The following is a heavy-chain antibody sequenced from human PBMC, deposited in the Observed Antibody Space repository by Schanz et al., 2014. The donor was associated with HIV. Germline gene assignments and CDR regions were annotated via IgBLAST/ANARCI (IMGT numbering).Heavy chain of an antibody. D-gene: IGHD1-26*01. V-gene: IGHV1-18*01. CDR3: ARDRPVIVGATRADGGTDFDY. J-gene: IGHJ4*02. CDR2: ISAYNGNT. CDR1: GYTFISYG. Sequence: QVQLVQSGTEVKKPGASVKVSCKASGYTFISYGISWVRQAPGQGLEWMGWISAYNGNTNYAQKFQGRLTMTTDTSTSTAYMELRSLRSDDTAVYYCARDRPVIVGATRADGGTDFDYWGQGTLDTVSS.